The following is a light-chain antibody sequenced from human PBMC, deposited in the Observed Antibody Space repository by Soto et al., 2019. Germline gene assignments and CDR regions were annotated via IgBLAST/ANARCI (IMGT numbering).Light chain of an antibody. CDR3: HQDANCPALT. J-gene: IGKJ4*02. V-gene: IGKV3-15*01. CDR1: QSVSSN. CDR2: GAA. Sequence: IVMTQSPATLSVSPGEVATLSCRASQSVSSNLAWYQQKPRQAPRLLIYGAATRATGIPARFSGSSSATEFTLTISGPQSEDFDFYACHQDANCPALTFGGATKVDI.